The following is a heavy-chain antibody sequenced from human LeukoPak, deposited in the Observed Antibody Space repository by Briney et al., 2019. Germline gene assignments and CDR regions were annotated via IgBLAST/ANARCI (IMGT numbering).Heavy chain of an antibody. D-gene: IGHD1-1*01. CDR3: VKDRDWNDDDNAFDI. J-gene: IGHJ3*02. Sequence: GGSLRLSCAASGFIFSSYGMHWVRQAPGKGLEWVAFIRYDGSNKYYADSVKGRFTISRDNFKNTLYLQMNSLRAEDTAVYYCVKDRDWNDDDNAFDIWGQGTMVTVSS. CDR1: GFIFSSYG. CDR2: IRYDGSNK. V-gene: IGHV3-30*02.